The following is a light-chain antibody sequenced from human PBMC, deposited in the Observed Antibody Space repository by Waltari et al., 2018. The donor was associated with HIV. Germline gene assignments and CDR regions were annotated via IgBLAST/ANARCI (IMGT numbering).Light chain of an antibody. CDR3: AAWDDSLNGPV. CDR1: SSNIGSTR. Sequence: QSVLTQSPSASGTPGQRVIIPCSGSSSNIGSTRVNWYQQLPGTAPKLLIYSNNERPSGVPDRFSGSKSGTSASLAISGLQSEDEADYHCAAWDDSLNGPVFGGGTKLTVL. J-gene: IGLJ2*01. V-gene: IGLV1-44*01. CDR2: SNN.